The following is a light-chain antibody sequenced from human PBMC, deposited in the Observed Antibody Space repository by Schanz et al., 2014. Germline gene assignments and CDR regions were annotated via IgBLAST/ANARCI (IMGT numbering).Light chain of an antibody. CDR2: DAS. CDR1: QSISSW. V-gene: IGKV1-5*01. CDR3: KQYNSYTYT. Sequence: DIQMTQSPSTLSASVGDRVTITCRASQSISSWLAWYQQKPGKAPKLLIYDASRLESGVPSRFSGSGSGTEFTLTISSLQPDDFATYYCKQYNSYTYTFGQGTKLEIK. J-gene: IGKJ2*01.